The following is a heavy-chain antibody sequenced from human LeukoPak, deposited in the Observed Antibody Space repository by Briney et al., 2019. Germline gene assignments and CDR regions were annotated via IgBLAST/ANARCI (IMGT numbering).Heavy chain of an antibody. CDR1: GFIFSSYG. CDR2: ISSDGSHK. Sequence: TGGSLRLSCAASGFIFSSYGLNWVRQTPGKGLQWVAFISSDGSHKYYADSVKGRSTISRDSSKNTVYLQMNSLRPEDSAMYYCARGIVVVTGTGSQELRYWGQGTLVTVSS. V-gene: IGHV3-30*04. J-gene: IGHJ4*02. CDR3: ARGIVVVTGTGSQELRY. D-gene: IGHD2-21*02.